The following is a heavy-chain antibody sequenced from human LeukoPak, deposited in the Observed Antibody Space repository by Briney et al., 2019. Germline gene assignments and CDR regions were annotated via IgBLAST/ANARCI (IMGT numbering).Heavy chain of an antibody. J-gene: IGHJ6*02. D-gene: IGHD3-10*01. CDR3: AKGSPSWGSGSPYGMDV. CDR2: ISGSGDST. V-gene: IGHV3-23*01. Sequence: GGSLRLSCAASGSTFSSYAMSWVRQAPGKGLEWVSAISGSGDSTYYADSVKGRFTISRDNSKNTLYLQMSSLRAEDTAVYYCAKGSPSWGSGSPYGMDVWGQGTTVTVSS. CDR1: GSTFSSYA.